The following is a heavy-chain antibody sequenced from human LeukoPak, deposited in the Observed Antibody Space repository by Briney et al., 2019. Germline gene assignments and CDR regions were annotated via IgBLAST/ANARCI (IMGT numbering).Heavy chain of an antibody. V-gene: IGHV4-39*01. CDR3: AIIVVVVAATWGPPRDY. CDR2: IYYSGST. CDR1: VGSISSSSYY. J-gene: IGHJ4*02. D-gene: IGHD2-15*01. Sequence: SETLSLTCTVSVGSISSSSYYWGWIRQPPGKWMEWIGSIYYSGSTYYNPSLKSRVTISVDTSKNQFSLKLSSVTAADTAVYYCAIIVVVVAATWGPPRDYWGQGTLVSVSS.